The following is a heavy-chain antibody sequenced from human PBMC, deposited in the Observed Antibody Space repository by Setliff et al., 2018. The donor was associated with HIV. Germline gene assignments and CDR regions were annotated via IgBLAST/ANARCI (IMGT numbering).Heavy chain of an antibody. Sequence: GESLKISCAASGFTFSRYGMHWVRQAPGKGLEWVAFISYDGSKKYDADFVKGRFTISRDNSKNTLYLQMNSLRTDDTAVYFCAKSRITSQYDALDIWGQGTMVTVSS. J-gene: IGHJ3*02. CDR2: ISYDGSKK. CDR1: GFTFSRYG. CDR3: AKSRITSQYDALDI. D-gene: IGHD2-2*01. V-gene: IGHV3-30*18.